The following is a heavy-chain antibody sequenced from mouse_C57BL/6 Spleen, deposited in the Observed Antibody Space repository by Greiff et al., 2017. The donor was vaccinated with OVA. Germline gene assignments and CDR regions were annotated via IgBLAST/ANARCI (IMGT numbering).Heavy chain of an antibody. J-gene: IGHJ3*01. CDR3: ASYYYGGSSWFAY. V-gene: IGHV1-64*01. CDR1: GYTFTSYW. Sequence: QVQLQQPGAELVKPGASVKLSCKASGYTFTSYWMHWVKQRPGQGLEWIGMIHPNSGSTNYNEKFKSKATLTVGKSSSTAYMQLSSLTSEDSAVYYCASYYYGGSSWFAYWGQGTLVTVSA. CDR2: IHPNSGST. D-gene: IGHD1-1*01.